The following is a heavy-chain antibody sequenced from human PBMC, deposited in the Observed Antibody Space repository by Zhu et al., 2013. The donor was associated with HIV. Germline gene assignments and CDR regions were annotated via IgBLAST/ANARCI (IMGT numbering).Heavy chain of an antibody. J-gene: IGHJ4*02. CDR3: AREVGYYYDSSGYYYDY. D-gene: IGHD3-22*01. V-gene: IGHV1-46*01. CDR1: GYIFTSYH. CDR2: INPSGGST. Sequence: QVQLVQSGAEVKKPGASVKVSCKASGYIFTSYHMHWVRQAPGQGLEWMGIINPSGGSTAYTQKFQGRVTMTRDTSTSIVYMELSSLRSEDTAVYYCAREVGYYYDSSGYYYDYWGQGTLVTVSS.